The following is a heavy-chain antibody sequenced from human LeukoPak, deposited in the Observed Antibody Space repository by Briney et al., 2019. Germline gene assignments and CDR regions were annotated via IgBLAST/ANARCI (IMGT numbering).Heavy chain of an antibody. J-gene: IGHJ6*03. V-gene: IGHV4-34*01. CDR2: INHSGST. CDR1: GGSFSGYY. D-gene: IGHD1-20*01. CDR3: AREVVGGYNWKIRDRYLDV. Sequence: SETLSLTCAVYGGSFSGYYWSWIRQPPGKGLEWIGEINHSGSTNYNPSLKSRVTISVDTSKNQFSLKLSSVTAADTAVYYCAREVVGGYNWKIRDRYLDVWGKGITVTVSS.